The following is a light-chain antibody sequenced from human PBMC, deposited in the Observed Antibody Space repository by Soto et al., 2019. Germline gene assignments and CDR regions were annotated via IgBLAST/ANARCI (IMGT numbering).Light chain of an antibody. Sequence: PGERVTLSCRASQTIGSNLAWYQQKPGQAPRILIYGASTRATGIPDRLSGSGSGTDLNLTISRLEPEDFAVYYCQQYGNSPQTFGQGTKVDIK. CDR2: GAS. CDR3: QQYGNSPQT. CDR1: QTIGSN. V-gene: IGKV3-20*01. J-gene: IGKJ1*01.